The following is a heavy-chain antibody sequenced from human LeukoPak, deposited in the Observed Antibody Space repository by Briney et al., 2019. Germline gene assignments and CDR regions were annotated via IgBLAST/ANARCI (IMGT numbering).Heavy chain of an antibody. CDR2: IRSDTAST. CDR3: AKEGSYPSFDY. D-gene: IGHD1-26*01. Sequence: GGSLRLSCTASGLTFTNFTMNWIRQAPGRGPEWISAIRSDTASTFYADSVKGRFTISRDNAKNSLYLLMNSLRAEDTAVYYCAKEGSYPSFDYWGQGTLVTVSS. J-gene: IGHJ4*02. V-gene: IGHV3-48*01. CDR1: GLTFTNFT.